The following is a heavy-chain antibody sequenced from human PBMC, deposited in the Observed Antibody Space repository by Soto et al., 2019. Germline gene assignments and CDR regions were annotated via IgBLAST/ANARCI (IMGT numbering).Heavy chain of an antibody. J-gene: IGHJ3*01. CDR1: RYSFTSFW. D-gene: IGHD4-17*01. CDR2: IYPGDSDS. CDR3: GRLRDDYGVHAEAFDF. Sequence: PGESLKISCTGSRYSFTSFWIGWVRQMPGKGLGWMGIIYPGDSDSRYSPSFQGQVTFSADKSSSTAYLQWISLKASDTAMYYCGRLRDDYGVHAEAFDFWGQGTMVTVSS. V-gene: IGHV5-51*01.